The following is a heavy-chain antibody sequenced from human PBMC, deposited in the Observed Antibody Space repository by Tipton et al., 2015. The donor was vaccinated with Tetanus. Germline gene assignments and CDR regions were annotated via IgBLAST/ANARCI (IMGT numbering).Heavy chain of an antibody. CDR3: ARGGDPYRGQYWYFDL. CDR2: ISYSGNT. CDR1: GGSISSGVYY. V-gene: IGHV4-39*07. D-gene: IGHD3-10*01. Sequence: TLSLTCTVSGGSISSGVYYWGWLRQDPGKGLEWIGRISYSGNTAYNPSLKSRVAISVDTSKNQFSLTLSSVTADDTAVYYCARGGDPYRGQYWYFDLWGRGSLVTVSS. J-gene: IGHJ2*01.